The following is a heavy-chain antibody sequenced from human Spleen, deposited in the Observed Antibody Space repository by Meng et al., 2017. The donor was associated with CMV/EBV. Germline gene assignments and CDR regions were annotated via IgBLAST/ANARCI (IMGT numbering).Heavy chain of an antibody. CDR2: INPNSGGT. V-gene: IGHV1-2*02. Sequence: ASVKVSCKASGGTFSSYAISWVRQAPGQGLEWMGWINPNSGGTNYAQKLQGRVTMTGDTSITTAYMELSRLRSDDMAVYYCARVKRYCTGGSCSSTGYYGMDVWGQGTTVTVSS. D-gene: IGHD2-15*01. CDR3: ARVKRYCTGGSCSSTGYYGMDV. CDR1: GGTFSSYA. J-gene: IGHJ6*02.